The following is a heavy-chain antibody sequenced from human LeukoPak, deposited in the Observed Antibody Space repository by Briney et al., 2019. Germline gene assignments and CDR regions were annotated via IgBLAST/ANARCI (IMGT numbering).Heavy chain of an antibody. D-gene: IGHD1-26*01. J-gene: IGHJ4*02. CDR2: IKQDGSEK. CDR1: GFTFSNYW. Sequence: GGSLRLSCAASGFTFSNYWMSWVRQAPGKGLEWVANIKQDGSEKYYVDSVKGRFTISRDNAKNSLYLQMNSLRAEDTAVYYCAREIDVSGSYFDYWGQGTLVTVSS. V-gene: IGHV3-7*01. CDR3: AREIDVSGSYFDY.